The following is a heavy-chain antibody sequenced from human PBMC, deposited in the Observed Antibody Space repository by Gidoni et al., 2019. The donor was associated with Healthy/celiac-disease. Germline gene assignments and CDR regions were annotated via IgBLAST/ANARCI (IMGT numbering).Heavy chain of an antibody. CDR1: AFTFSSYA. J-gene: IGHJ4*02. CDR3: AKVRSYYGPFDY. V-gene: IGHV3-23*01. Sequence: EVQLLESGGGLVQPGGSLRLSCAASAFTFSSYARSWVGQAPGKGLEWVSAISGSGGSTYYADSVKGRFTISRDNSKNTLYLQMNSLRAEDTAVYYCAKVRSYYGPFDYWGQGTLVTVSS. D-gene: IGHD1-26*01. CDR2: ISGSGGST.